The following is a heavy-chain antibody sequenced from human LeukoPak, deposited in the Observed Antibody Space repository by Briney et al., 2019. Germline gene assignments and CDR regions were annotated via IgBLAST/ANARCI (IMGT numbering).Heavy chain of an antibody. CDR2: IYYSGST. CDR3: ASSLISRAFDI. J-gene: IGHJ3*02. D-gene: IGHD3-10*01. V-gene: IGHV4-59*01. Sequence: SETLSLTCTVSGGSISSYYWSWIRQPPGKGLEWIGYIYYSGSTNYNPSLKSRVTISVDTSKNQFSLKLSSVTAADTAMYYCASSLISRAFDIWGQGTMVTVSS. CDR1: GGSISSYY.